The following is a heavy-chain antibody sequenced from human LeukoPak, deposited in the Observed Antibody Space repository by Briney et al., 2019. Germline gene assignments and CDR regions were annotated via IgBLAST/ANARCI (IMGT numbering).Heavy chain of an antibody. V-gene: IGHV4-34*01. CDR1: GGSFSGYY. CDR2: INHSGST. D-gene: IGHD2-8*01. Sequence: PSETLSLTCAVYGGSFSGYYWGWIRQPPGKGLEWIGEINHSGSTNYNPSLKSRVTISVDTSKNQFSLKLSSVTAADTAVYYCARGYVLIRYWDQGTLVTVSS. CDR3: ARGYVLIRY. J-gene: IGHJ4*02.